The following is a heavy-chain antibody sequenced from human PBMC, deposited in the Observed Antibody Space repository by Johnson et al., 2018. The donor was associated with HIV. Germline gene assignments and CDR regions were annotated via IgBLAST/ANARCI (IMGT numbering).Heavy chain of an antibody. V-gene: IGHV3-20*04. CDR2: INWNGGST. CDR3: ARGTGTDDAFDI. Sequence: MQLVESGGGVVRPGGSLRLSCAASGFTFDDYGMSWVRQAPGKGLEWVSGINWNGGSTGYADSVKGRFTISRDNSKNTLYLQMNSLRAEDTAVYYCARGTGTDDAFDIWGQGTMVTVSS. D-gene: IGHD1-1*01. CDR1: GFTFDDYG. J-gene: IGHJ3*02.